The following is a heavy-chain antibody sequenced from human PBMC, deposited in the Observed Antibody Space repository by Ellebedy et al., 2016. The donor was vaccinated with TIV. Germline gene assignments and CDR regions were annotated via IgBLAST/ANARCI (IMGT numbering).Heavy chain of an antibody. CDR3: ARVSGKPTDYFFDL. D-gene: IGHD2/OR15-2a*01. CDR2: IYQSGAT. CDR1: GGSISTNYW. V-gene: IGHV4-4*02. J-gene: IGHJ2*01. Sequence: MPGGSLRLSCAVSGGSISTNYWWTWVRQPPGKGLEWIGEIYQSGATSYNPSLKSRVTISVDKSKNQFSLNLTSVTAADTAVFYCARVSGKPTDYFFDLWGRGTLVTVSS.